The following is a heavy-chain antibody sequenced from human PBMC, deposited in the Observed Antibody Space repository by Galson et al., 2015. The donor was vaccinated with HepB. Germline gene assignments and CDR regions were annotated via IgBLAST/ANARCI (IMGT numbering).Heavy chain of an antibody. CDR1: GFTFSSYV. CDR2: ISGSGGST. Sequence: SLRLSCAASGFTFSSYVMSWVRQAPGKGLEWVSAISGSGGSTYYADSVKGRFTISRDNSKNTLYLQMNSLRAEDTAVYYCAKTIWINYYDSSGYSDAFDIWGQGTMVTVSS. J-gene: IGHJ3*02. D-gene: IGHD3-22*01. CDR3: AKTIWINYYDSSGYSDAFDI. V-gene: IGHV3-23*01.